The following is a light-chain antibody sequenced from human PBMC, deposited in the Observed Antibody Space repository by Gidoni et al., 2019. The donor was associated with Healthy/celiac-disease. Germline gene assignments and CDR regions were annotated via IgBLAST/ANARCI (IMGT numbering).Light chain of an antibody. CDR3: QQYNSYL. CDR1: HSISSW. V-gene: IGKV1-5*01. CDR2: DAS. J-gene: IGKJ2*01. Sequence: DIQMTPSPSTLSASVGDRVTITCRASHSISSWLAWYQQKPGKAPKILIYDASSLESGVPSRFSGSGSGTEFTLTISSLQPDDFATYYCQQYNSYLFGQGTKLEIK.